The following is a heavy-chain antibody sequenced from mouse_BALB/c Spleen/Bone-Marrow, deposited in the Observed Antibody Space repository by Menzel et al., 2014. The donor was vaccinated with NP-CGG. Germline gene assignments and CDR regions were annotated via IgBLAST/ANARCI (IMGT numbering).Heavy chain of an antibody. D-gene: IGHD2-1*01. CDR2: LSSGSSTI. Sequence: VQLKESGGGLVQPGGSRKLSCVVSGFTFSSFGMHWVRQAPEKGLEWVAYLSSGSSTIYYTDTVKGRFTISRDNPKNTLFLQMTSLRSEDTAMYYCARSFYHGNYGYVMDYWGQGTSVTVTS. CDR1: GFTFSSFG. J-gene: IGHJ4*01. CDR3: ARSFYHGNYGYVMDY. V-gene: IGHV5-17*02.